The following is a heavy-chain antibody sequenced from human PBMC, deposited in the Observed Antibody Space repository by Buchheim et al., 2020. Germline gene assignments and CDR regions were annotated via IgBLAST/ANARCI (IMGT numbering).Heavy chain of an antibody. D-gene: IGHD2-2*01. V-gene: IGHV3-23*01. CDR3: AKSIVVPAAYNGVFDH. J-gene: IGHJ4*02. CDR1: GFTFGSYA. CDR2: ISDSGGST. Sequence: EVLLLESGGGLVQPGGSLRLSCAASGFTFGSYAMSWVRQAPGEGLEWVSLISDSGGSTYYADSVKGRFTISRDNSKATLYLQMNSLRAEDTAVYYCAKSIVVPAAYNGVFDHWGQGAL.